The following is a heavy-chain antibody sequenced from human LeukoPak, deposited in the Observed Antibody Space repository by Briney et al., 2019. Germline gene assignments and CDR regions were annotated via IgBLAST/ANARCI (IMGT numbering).Heavy chain of an antibody. Sequence: GGSLRLSCAASGFTFSSYAMSWVRQAPGKGLEWVSAISGSGGSTYYADSVKGRFTISRDNSKNTLYLQMNSLRAEDTAVYYCAKGTIVVVTAISFWFDPWGQGTLVTVSS. J-gene: IGHJ5*02. V-gene: IGHV3-23*01. CDR3: AKGTIVVVTAISFWFDP. CDR2: ISGSGGST. CDR1: GFTFSSYA. D-gene: IGHD2-21*02.